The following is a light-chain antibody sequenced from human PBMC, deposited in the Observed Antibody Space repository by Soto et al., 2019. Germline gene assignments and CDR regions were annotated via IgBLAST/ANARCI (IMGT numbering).Light chain of an antibody. J-gene: IGLJ2*01. CDR1: SGDVGGYNY. CDR3: SSYTSSSFVV. Sequence: QSALTQPASVSGSPGQSITISCTGSSGDVGGYNYVSWYQQHPGKAPKLMIYDVSNRPSGVSNHFSGSRSGNTASLTISGLQAEDEADYYCSSYTSSSFVVFGGGTKLTVL. V-gene: IGLV2-14*01. CDR2: DVS.